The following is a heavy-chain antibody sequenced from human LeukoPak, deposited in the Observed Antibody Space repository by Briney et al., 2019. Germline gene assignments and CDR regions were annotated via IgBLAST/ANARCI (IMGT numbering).Heavy chain of an antibody. J-gene: IGHJ6*03. Sequence: ASVKVSCKASGYTFTSYGISWVRQAPGQGLEWMGWISAYNGDTNYAQKLRGRVTITTDESTSTAYMELSSLRSEDTAVYYCAGSRDRYMDVWGKGTTVTVSS. CDR2: ISAYNGDT. CDR3: AGSRDRYMDV. CDR1: GYTFTSYG. V-gene: IGHV1-18*01. D-gene: IGHD6-13*01.